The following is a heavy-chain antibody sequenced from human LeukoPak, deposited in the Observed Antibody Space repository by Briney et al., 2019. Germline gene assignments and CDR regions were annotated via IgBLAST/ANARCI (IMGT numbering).Heavy chain of an antibody. CDR1: GFTFSSYS. Sequence: KPGGSLRLSCAASGFTFSSYSMNWVRQAPGKGLEWVSSISSSSSYIYYADSVKGRFTISRDNAKNSLYLQMNSLRAEDTAVYYCARDTTIFGVVIDYWGQGTLVTVSS. J-gene: IGHJ4*02. CDR2: ISSSSSYI. V-gene: IGHV3-21*01. CDR3: ARDTTIFGVVIDY. D-gene: IGHD3-3*01.